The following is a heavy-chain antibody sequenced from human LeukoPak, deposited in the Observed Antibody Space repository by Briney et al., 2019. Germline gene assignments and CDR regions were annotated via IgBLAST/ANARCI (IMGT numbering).Heavy chain of an antibody. CDR3: ARDNGHKGVDH. J-gene: IGHJ4*02. CDR2: IGPWNGNT. CDR1: GYTFSIYG. Sequence: ASVKVSCKASGYTFSIYGISWLRQAPGQGLEWLGWIGPWNGNTNYAQKFQGRVTMTADTSTSTLYMEVRSLRSDDTAVYCCARDNGHKGVDHWGQGTLVLVSS. V-gene: IGHV1-18*01. D-gene: IGHD2-21*01.